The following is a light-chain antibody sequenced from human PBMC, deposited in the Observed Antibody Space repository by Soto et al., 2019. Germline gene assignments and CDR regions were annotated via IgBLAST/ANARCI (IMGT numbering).Light chain of an antibody. J-gene: IGKJ4*01. Sequence: DIQMTQSPSSLSASVGDRVTITCQASQDISNYLNWYQQKPGKAPKLLIYDASNLETGVPSRFSGSGSGTDFTFTISSMKPEDIATYYCQQYDNLLVTFGGGTKVDNK. CDR1: QDISNY. V-gene: IGKV1-33*01. CDR2: DAS. CDR3: QQYDNLLVT.